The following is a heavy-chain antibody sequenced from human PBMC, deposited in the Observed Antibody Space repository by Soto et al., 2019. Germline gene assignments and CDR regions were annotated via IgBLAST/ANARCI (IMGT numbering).Heavy chain of an antibody. Sequence: GGSLRLSCAASGFTFSSHAMSWVRQAPGRGLEWVSGISGSGGSTYYADSVKGRFTISRDNSKNTLYLQMNSLRDEDTAVYYCARILNDFWSGEYYYYGMDVWGQGTTVTVSS. CDR3: ARILNDFWSGEYYYYGMDV. CDR1: GFTFSSHA. J-gene: IGHJ6*02. D-gene: IGHD3-3*01. V-gene: IGHV3-23*01. CDR2: ISGSGGST.